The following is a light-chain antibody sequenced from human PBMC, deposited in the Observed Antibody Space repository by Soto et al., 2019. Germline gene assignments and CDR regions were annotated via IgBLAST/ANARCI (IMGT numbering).Light chain of an antibody. CDR3: QQTSSTPVT. V-gene: IGKV1-39*01. J-gene: IGKJ5*01. Sequence: DIQMTQSPSSLSASVVNRVTITCRASQSISTYLNWYQQKPGKAPKLLIYAASSLQSGVPSRFSGSGSGTLFTLTISSLQPEDFATYYCQQTSSTPVTFGQGTRLEIK. CDR1: QSISTY. CDR2: AAS.